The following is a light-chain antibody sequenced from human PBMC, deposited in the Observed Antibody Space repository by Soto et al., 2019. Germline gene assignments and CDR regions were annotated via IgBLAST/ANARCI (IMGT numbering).Light chain of an antibody. CDR1: SSDIGNYNF. CDR2: DVS. CDR3: CSYAGSFTWV. J-gene: IGLJ3*02. V-gene: IGLV2-11*01. Sequence: QSVLTQPRSVSGSPGQSVSISCTGSSSDIGNYNFVSWYQQHPGKAPKLMISDVSVRPSGVPDRFSGSKSGNTASLTISGLQAEDDADYHCCSYAGSFTWVFGGGTKLTVL.